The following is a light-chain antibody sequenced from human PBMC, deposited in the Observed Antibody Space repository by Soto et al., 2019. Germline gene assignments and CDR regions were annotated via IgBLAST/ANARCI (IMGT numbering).Light chain of an antibody. V-gene: IGLV1-47*01. CDR1: SSNIGSNY. J-gene: IGLJ2*01. CDR3: AAWDDILSGQVV. Sequence: QSVLTQPHSSSGTPGQRVTISCSGSSSNIGSNYVYWYQQLPGTAPKLLIYRNNQRPSGVPDRFSGSKSGTSASLAISGLRAEDEADYYCAAWDDILSGQVVFGGGTKLTV. CDR2: RNN.